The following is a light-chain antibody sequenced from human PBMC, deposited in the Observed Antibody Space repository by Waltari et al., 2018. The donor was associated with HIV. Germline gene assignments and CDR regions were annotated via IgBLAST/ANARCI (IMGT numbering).Light chain of an antibody. CDR3: AAWDDSLNGWV. Sequence: TIPCSGSSSNIGSNTVNWYQQLPGTAPKLLIYSNNQRTSGVPDRFSGSKSGTSASLAISGLQSEDEADYYCAAWDDSLNGWVFGGGTKLTVL. V-gene: IGLV1-44*01. CDR1: SSNIGSNT. J-gene: IGLJ3*02. CDR2: SNN.